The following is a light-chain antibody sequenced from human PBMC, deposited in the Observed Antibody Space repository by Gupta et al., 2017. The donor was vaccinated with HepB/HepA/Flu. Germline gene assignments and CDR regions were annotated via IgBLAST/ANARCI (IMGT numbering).Light chain of an antibody. CDR1: QSISSY. CDR3: QQSDNSPSLT. Sequence: DIKMTQSPSSLSASVGDRVTITCRASQSISSYVNWYQQKPGIAPKLLIFAASTWQSGVTSRFSGSGSGKDVTLTSSSRQQEEFAAYYCQQSDNSPSLTFGGGTXVDIK. V-gene: IGKV1-39*01. J-gene: IGKJ4*01. CDR2: AAS.